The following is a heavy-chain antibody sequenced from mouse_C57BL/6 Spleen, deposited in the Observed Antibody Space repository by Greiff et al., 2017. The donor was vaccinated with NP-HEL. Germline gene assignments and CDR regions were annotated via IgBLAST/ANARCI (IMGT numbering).Heavy chain of an antibody. J-gene: IGHJ1*03. V-gene: IGHV1-22*01. CDR1: GYTFTDYN. D-gene: IGHD1-1*01. CDR2: INHNTGGT. Sequence: VQLQQSGPELVKPGASVKMSCKASGYTFTDYNMHWVKQSHGKSLEWIGYINHNTGGTSYNQKFKGKATLTVNKSSSTAYMELRSLTSEDSAVDYCAGVVPHWYFDVWGTGTTVTVSS. CDR3: AGVVPHWYFDV.